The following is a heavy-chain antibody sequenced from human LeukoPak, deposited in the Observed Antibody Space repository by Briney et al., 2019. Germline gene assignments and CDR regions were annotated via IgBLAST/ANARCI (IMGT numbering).Heavy chain of an antibody. J-gene: IGHJ3*02. Sequence: PSQTPSLTCAVSGGSISSGGYSWSWIRQPPGKGLEWIGYIYHSGSTYYNPSLKSRVTISVDRSKNQFSLKLSSVTAADTAVYYCARAKYDFWSGYQDAFDIWGQGTMVTVSS. V-gene: IGHV4-30-2*01. CDR3: ARAKYDFWSGYQDAFDI. CDR2: IYHSGST. D-gene: IGHD3-3*01. CDR1: GGSISSGGYS.